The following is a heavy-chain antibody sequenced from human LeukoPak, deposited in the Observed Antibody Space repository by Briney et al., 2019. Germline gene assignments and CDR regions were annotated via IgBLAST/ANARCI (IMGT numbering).Heavy chain of an antibody. J-gene: IGHJ3*02. D-gene: IGHD5-12*01. CDR3: ARSSGATGLFDAFDI. Sequence: SETLSLTCTVSGGSISSSGYYWGWIRQPPGTGLEWIGSIYYSGSTYYNPSLKSRVTISVDTSKNQFSLKLSSVTAADTAVYYCARSSGATGLFDAFDIWGQGTMVTVSS. CDR2: IYYSGST. CDR1: GGSISSSGYY. V-gene: IGHV4-39*07.